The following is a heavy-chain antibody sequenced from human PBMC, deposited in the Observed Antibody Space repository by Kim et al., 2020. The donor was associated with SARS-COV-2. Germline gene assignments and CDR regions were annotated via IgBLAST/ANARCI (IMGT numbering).Heavy chain of an antibody. Sequence: DTVKGRITISRDNSRNTLYLQMNSLRAEDTAVYYCAKSYSAFGIVIPDYWGQGTLVTVSS. J-gene: IGHJ4*02. D-gene: IGHD3-10*01. V-gene: IGHV3-30*02. CDR3: AKSYSAFGIVIPDY.